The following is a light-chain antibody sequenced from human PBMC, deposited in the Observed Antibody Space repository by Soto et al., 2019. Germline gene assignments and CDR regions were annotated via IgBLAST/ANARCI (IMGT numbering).Light chain of an antibody. CDR1: QSISSW. CDR2: DAS. CDR3: QQYNSYYT. J-gene: IGKJ2*01. Sequence: DIQMTQSPSTLSASVGDRVTITCRGSQSISSWLGWYQQKPGKAPKLLIYDASSLESGVPSRFSGSGSGTEFTLTISTLQPDDFASYYSQQYNSYYTFGQGSKLEIK. V-gene: IGKV1-5*01.